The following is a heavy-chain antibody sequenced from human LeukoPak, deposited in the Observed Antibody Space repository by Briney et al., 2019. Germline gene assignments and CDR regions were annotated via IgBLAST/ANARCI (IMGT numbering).Heavy chain of an antibody. V-gene: IGHV3-23*01. Sequence: GGSLRLSCAASGFTFSGYAMSWVRQAPGKGLEWVSTISGSGGGTYHADSVKGRFTIFRDNSNNTVFLQMNSLRVEDTAVYYCAKTGPDDGYNIYFDHWGQGSLVTVPS. CDR2: ISGSGGGT. CDR3: AKTGPDDGYNIYFDH. CDR1: GFTFSGYA. D-gene: IGHD5-24*01. J-gene: IGHJ4*02.